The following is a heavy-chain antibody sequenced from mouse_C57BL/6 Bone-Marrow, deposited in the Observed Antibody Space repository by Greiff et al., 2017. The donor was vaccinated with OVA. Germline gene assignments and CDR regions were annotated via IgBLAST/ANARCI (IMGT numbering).Heavy chain of an antibody. D-gene: IGHD1-1*01. CDR3: ARLYYYGSRRWYCDV. CDR2: IDPANGNT. Sequence: EVQLQESVAELVRPGASVKLSCTASGFNIKNTYMHWVKQRPEQGLEWIGRIDPANGNTKYAPKFQGKATITADTSSNTAYLQLSSLTSEDTAIYYCARLYYYGSRRWYCDVWGTGTTVTVSS. J-gene: IGHJ1*03. V-gene: IGHV14-3*01. CDR1: GFNIKNTY.